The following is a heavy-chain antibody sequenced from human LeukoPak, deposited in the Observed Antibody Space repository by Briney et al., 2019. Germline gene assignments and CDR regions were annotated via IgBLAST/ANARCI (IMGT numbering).Heavy chain of an antibody. CDR1: GFTFSSYG. V-gene: IGHV3-30*18. J-gene: IGHJ4*02. CDR2: ISYDGSNK. D-gene: IGHD3-22*01. CDR3: AKDRYDSSGYYETDYFDY. Sequence: PGGSLRLSCAASGFTFSSYGMHGVRQAPGKGLEGVAVISYDGSNKYYADSVKGRFTISRDNSKNTLYLQMNSLRAEDTAVYYCAKDRYDSSGYYETDYFDYWGQGTLVTVSS.